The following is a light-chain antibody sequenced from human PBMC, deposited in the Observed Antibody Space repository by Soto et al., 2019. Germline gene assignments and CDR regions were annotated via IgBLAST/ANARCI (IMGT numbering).Light chain of an antibody. CDR2: AAS. V-gene: IGKV1-9*01. CDR3: QQFNSYPIT. Sequence: DIQLTHSPSFLSASLGDGVAITCRASQGIRSYLVRYQQKPGEAPKLLIYAASTLQSGVPSRFSGSGSGTEFTLTIGGLQPDDFATYYCQQFNSYPITFGQGTRLEIK. J-gene: IGKJ5*01. CDR1: QGIRSY.